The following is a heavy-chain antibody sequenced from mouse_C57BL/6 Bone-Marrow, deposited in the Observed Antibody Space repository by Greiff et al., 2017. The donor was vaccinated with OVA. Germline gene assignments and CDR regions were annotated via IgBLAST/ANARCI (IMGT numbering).Heavy chain of an antibody. CDR2: IDPSDSYT. CDR3: AREKNWDVFAY. V-gene: IGHV1-59*01. CDR1: GYTFTSYW. Sequence: QVQLKQPGAELVRPGTSVKLSCKASGYTFTSYWMHWVKQRPGQGLEWIGVIDPSDSYTNYNQKFKGKATLTVDTSSSTAYMQLSSLTSEDSAVYYCAREKNWDVFAYWGQGTLVTVSA. J-gene: IGHJ3*01. D-gene: IGHD4-1*01.